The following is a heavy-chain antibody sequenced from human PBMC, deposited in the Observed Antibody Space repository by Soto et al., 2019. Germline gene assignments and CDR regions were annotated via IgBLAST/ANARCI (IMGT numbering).Heavy chain of an antibody. CDR2: ISGGGDGT. CDR1: GFTFYNYA. V-gene: IGHV3-23*01. CDR3: AKKGLGSLATYCATGDCHYAFDV. D-gene: IGHD2-8*01. J-gene: IGHJ3*01. Sequence: EVHLLESGGGLVRPGGSLRLSCAASGFTFYNYAMNWVRQAPGKGLEWVSTISGGGDGTYYADSVKGRFTISRDNSRNTVYLQLNSLSAEDTAVYYCAKKGLGSLATYCATGDCHYAFDVWGQGTLVTVSS.